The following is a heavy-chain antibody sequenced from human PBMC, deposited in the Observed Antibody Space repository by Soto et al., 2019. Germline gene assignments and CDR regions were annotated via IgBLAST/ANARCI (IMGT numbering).Heavy chain of an antibody. CDR2: INPKSGGT. J-gene: IGHJ4*02. CDR3: ARELAKVGGSAGFDS. CDR1: GYTFTVYY. V-gene: IGHV1-2*02. D-gene: IGHD1-26*01. Sequence: QVQLVQSGAEVKKPGASVNVSCKASGYTFTVYYMHWVRQAPGQGLEWMGWINPKSGGTMYPQKFVGRVAMPWDTSIRTADMAVTRLRSDDTAVYYCARELAKVGGSAGFDSWGQRTLVTVSS.